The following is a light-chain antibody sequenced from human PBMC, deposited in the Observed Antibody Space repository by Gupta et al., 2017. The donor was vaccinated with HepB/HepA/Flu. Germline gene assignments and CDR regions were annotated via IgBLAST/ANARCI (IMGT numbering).Light chain of an antibody. V-gene: IGKV3-11*01. J-gene: IGKJ4*02. Sequence: VLTQSPATLSLSPGERATLSCRASENIHNYLAWYQQKPGQAPRLLIHDTSRRASGIPARISGSGSETDFTLTISSREPEDFAVYYCQQHGKCPLSFGGGTKVDIK. CDR3: QQHGKCPLS. CDR1: ENIHNY. CDR2: DTS.